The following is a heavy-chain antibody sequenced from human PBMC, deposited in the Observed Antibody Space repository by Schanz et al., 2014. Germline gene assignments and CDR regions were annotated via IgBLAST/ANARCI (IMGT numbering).Heavy chain of an antibody. D-gene: IGHD1-1*01. Sequence: QVQLVESGGGVVQPGRSLRLSCAASGLTFSSYGMHWVRQAPGRGLEWVAVVWHDGINRYYADSVKGRFTISRDNSKNTLFLQMDSLRVEDTAVYYCMAMGRNTSHYFDHWGQGTLVTVSS. V-gene: IGHV3-33*01. CDR1: GLTFSSYG. J-gene: IGHJ4*02. CDR3: MAMGRNTSHYFDH. CDR2: VWHDGINR.